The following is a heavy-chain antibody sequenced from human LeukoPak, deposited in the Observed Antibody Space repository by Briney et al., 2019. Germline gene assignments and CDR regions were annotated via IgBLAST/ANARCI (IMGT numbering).Heavy chain of an antibody. CDR2: IYYSGST. CDR1: GGSISSSSYY. CDR3: ARGTLYSGWSYYFDY. D-gene: IGHD6-19*01. J-gene: IGHJ4*02. Sequence: PSETLSLTCTVSGGSISSSSYYWGWIRQPPGKGLEWIGSIYYSGSTYYNPSLKSRVTISVDMSKNHFSLRLSSVTAADTAMYYCARGTLYSGWSYYFDYWGQGTLVTVSS. V-gene: IGHV4-39*07.